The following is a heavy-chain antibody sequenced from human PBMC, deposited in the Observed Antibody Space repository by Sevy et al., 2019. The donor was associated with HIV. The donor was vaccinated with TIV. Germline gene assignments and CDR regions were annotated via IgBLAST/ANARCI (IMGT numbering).Heavy chain of an antibody. Sequence: GGSLRLSCAASGFTFSTYSMNWVRQAPGKGLEWVSSISGSRSYIFYADSVKGRFTISRDNAKNSLYLQMNSLRAEDTAMCYCAKTHCSGGSCYFDYWGQGTLVTVSS. CDR1: GFTFSTYS. J-gene: IGHJ4*01. D-gene: IGHD2-15*01. CDR3: AKTHCSGGSCYFDY. V-gene: IGHV3-21*06. CDR2: ISGSRSYI.